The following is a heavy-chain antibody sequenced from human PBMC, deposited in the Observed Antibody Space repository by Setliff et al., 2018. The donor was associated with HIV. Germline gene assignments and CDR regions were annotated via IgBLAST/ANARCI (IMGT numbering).Heavy chain of an antibody. CDR3: AKTLPTLYPPHDYYFAMDV. V-gene: IGHV3-23*01. Sequence: GGSLRLSCVASGFRFRGHAMNWVRQAPGKGLEWVSVISGSGDSTFYADSLKGRFTIFRDNSKNTLYLQMNSLRAEDTAVYYCAKTLPTLYPPHDYYFAMDVWGQGTTVTVSS. CDR1: GFRFRGHA. CDR2: ISGSGDST. J-gene: IGHJ6*02. D-gene: IGHD2-15*01.